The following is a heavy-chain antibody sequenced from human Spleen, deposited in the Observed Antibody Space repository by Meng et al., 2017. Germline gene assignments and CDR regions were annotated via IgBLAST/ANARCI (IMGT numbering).Heavy chain of an antibody. Sequence: QVPLQESGPGLVEPSQTLSLTCTGSGGSMSSGNYYWSWIRQPPGKGLEWIGYIHHSGSAYYNPSLKSRVSISVDTSKNQFSLNLNSMTAADTAVYYCASFDHIPRRNYFDYWGQGTLVTVSS. D-gene: IGHD2-21*01. CDR2: IHHSGSA. J-gene: IGHJ4*02. CDR3: ASFDHIPRRNYFDY. CDR1: GGSMSSGNYY. V-gene: IGHV4-30-4*01.